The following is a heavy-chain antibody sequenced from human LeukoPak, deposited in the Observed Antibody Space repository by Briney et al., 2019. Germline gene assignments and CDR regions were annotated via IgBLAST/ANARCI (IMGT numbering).Heavy chain of an antibody. D-gene: IGHD2-21*01. J-gene: IGHJ6*03. CDR2: INHSGST. Sequence: SETLSLTCAVYGGSFSGYYWSRIRQPPGKGLEWIGEINHSGSTNYNPSLKSRVTISVGTSKNQFSLKLSSVTAADTAVYYCARLLNYYYYYYMDVWGKGTTVTVSS. V-gene: IGHV4-34*01. CDR1: GGSFSGYY. CDR3: ARLLNYYYYYYMDV.